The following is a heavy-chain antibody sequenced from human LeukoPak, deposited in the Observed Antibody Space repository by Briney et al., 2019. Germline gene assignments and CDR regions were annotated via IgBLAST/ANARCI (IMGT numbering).Heavy chain of an antibody. CDR3: TREVAARLSDYSQH. V-gene: IGHV3-49*04. CDR1: GFTFSSYG. CDR2: IRSKAYGGTT. D-gene: IGHD6-19*01. Sequence: GGSLRLSCAASGFTFSSYGMSWVRQAPGKGLEWVGFIRSKAYGGTTEYAASVKGRFTISRDDSKSIAYLRMNSLKTEDTAVYYCTREVAARLSDYSQHWGQGTLVTVSS. J-gene: IGHJ1*01.